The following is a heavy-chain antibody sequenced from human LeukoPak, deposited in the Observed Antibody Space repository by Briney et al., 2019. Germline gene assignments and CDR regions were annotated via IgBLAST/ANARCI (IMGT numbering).Heavy chain of an antibody. Sequence: PGGSLRLSCAASGFTFSIYWMSWVRQAPGKGLEWVANIKQDGSEKYYVDSVKGRFTISRDNAKNSLYLQMNSLRAEDTAVYYCARDMAYYYGMDVWGQGTTVTVSS. CDR3: ARDMAYYYGMDV. V-gene: IGHV3-7*01. J-gene: IGHJ6*02. D-gene: IGHD3-10*01. CDR1: GFTFSIYW. CDR2: IKQDGSEK.